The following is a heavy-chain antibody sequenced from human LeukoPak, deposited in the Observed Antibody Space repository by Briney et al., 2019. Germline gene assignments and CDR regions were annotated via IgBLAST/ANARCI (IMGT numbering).Heavy chain of an antibody. Sequence: ASVKVSCKASGYTFTNYAMHWVRQAPGQRLEWMGWINAGNGNTKYSQKFQGRVTISRDTSASTAYMELSSLRSEDTAVYYCARGAALVLYHGMDVWGQGTTITVSS. D-gene: IGHD5-18*01. CDR2: INAGNGNT. CDR1: GYTFTNYA. J-gene: IGHJ6*02. V-gene: IGHV1-3*01. CDR3: ARGAALVLYHGMDV.